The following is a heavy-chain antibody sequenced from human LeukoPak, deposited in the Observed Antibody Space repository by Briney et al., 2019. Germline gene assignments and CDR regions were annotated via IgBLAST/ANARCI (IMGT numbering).Heavy chain of an antibody. V-gene: IGHV4-59*01. J-gene: IGHJ4*02. CDR2: IYYSGST. CDR3: ARELGYSYGYGFDY. CDR1: GGSISSYY. Sequence: PSETLSLTCTVSGGSISSYYWSWIRQPPGKGLEWIGYIYYSGSTNYNPSLKSRVTISVDTSKNQFSLKLSSVTAADTAVYYCARELGYSYGYGFDYWGQGTLVTVSS. D-gene: IGHD5-18*01.